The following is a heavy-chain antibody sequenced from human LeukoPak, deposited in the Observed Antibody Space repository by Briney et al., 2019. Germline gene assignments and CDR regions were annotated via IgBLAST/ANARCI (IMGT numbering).Heavy chain of an antibody. Sequence: ASVKVSCKAFGYTFTSNYMHWVRQAPGQGPEWMGVISPSGGSTTYAQKFQGRVTLTRDMSTSTDYLELSSLRHDDLAVYYCARGRGTSGSNRDFYYYYYMDVWGKGTTVTVSS. CDR2: ISPSGGST. D-gene: IGHD2-15*01. J-gene: IGHJ6*03. V-gene: IGHV1-46*01. CDR1: GYTFTSNY. CDR3: ARGRGTSGSNRDFYYYYYMDV.